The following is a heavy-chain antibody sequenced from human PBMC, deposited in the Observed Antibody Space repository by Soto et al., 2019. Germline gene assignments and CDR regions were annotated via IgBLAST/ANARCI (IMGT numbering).Heavy chain of an antibody. CDR1: GGSISSSSYY. CDR2: IYYSGST. D-gene: IGHD3-3*01. Sequence: SETLSLTCTVSGGSISSSSYYWGWIRQPPGKGLEWIGSIYYSGSTYYNPSLKSRVTISVDTSKNQFSLKLSSVTAADTAVYYCARPESVDALDYWGQGTLVTVSS. CDR3: ARPESVDALDY. J-gene: IGHJ4*02. V-gene: IGHV4-39*01.